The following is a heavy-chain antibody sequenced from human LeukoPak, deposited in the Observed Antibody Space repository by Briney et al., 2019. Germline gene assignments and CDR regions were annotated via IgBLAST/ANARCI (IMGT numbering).Heavy chain of an antibody. Sequence: SETLSLTCTVSGVSISSGGYYWSWIRQHPGKGLEWIGYIYYSGSTYYNPSLKSRVTISVDTSKNQFSLKLSSVTAADTAVYYCARSGSGFLPWDYWGQGTLVIVSS. CDR1: GVSISSGGYY. J-gene: IGHJ4*02. CDR2: IYYSGST. D-gene: IGHD2/OR15-2a*01. CDR3: ARSGSGFLPWDY. V-gene: IGHV4-31*03.